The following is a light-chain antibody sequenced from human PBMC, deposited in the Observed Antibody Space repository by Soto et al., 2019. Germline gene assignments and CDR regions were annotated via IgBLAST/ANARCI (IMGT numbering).Light chain of an antibody. J-gene: IGLJ1*01. CDR1: NCDVGGYNY. CDR3: TSYTRDTALV. Sequence: QSALTQPASVSGSPGQSITISCTGANCDVGGYNYVSWYQHHPGKAPKLIIYEVSNRPSGVSNRFSGSKSGSTASLTISGLQAEDEADYHCTSYTRDTALVFGTGTKVTVL. V-gene: IGLV2-14*01. CDR2: EVS.